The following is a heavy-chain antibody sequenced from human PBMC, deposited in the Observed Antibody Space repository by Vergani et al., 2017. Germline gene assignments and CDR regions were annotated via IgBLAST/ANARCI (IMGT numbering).Heavy chain of an antibody. Sequence: QVQLQESGPGLVKPSQTLYLTCTVSGGSINSHNYYWSWIRQPAGKGLEWIGRIHTSGSTNYNPSLKSRVTMSEDTSKNQFSPNLTSVTAADTAVYFCARGSCLGGSCYKPLFYYWGQGILVTVSS. J-gene: IGHJ4*02. CDR2: IHTSGST. CDR3: ARGSCLGGSCYKPLFYY. D-gene: IGHD2-15*01. V-gene: IGHV4-61*02. CDR1: GGSINSHNYY.